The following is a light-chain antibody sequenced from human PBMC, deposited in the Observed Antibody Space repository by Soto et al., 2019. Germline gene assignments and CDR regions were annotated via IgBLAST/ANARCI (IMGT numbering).Light chain of an antibody. J-gene: IGKJ1*01. CDR1: QSISSW. Sequence: DIQMTQSPSTLSASVGDRVTITCRASQSISSWLAWYQQKPGKAPKLLIYKASSLQSGVPSRFSGRGSGTEFTLTISSLQPDDFATYYCQQINRSFGQGTKVEI. CDR2: KAS. V-gene: IGKV1-5*03. CDR3: QQINRS.